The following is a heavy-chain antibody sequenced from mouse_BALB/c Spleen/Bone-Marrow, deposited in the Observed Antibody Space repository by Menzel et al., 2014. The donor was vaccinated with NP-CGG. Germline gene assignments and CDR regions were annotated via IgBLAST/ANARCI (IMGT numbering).Heavy chain of an antibody. Sequence: VQLKQSGGGLVQPGGFLRLSCATSGFTFTDHYMSWVRQPPGKALEWLGFIRNKANGYTTEYSASVKGRFTISRDNSQSIVYLQMNTPRAEDSATYYCARDYLYYFDYWGQGTTLTVSS. D-gene: IGHD2-1*01. J-gene: IGHJ2*01. CDR1: GFTFTDHY. V-gene: IGHV7-3*02. CDR2: IRNKANGYTT. CDR3: ARDYLYYFDY.